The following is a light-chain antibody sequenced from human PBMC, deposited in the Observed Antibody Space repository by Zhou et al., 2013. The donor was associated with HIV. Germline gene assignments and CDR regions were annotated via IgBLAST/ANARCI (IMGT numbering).Light chain of an antibody. Sequence: EIVLSQSPGTLSLSPGESTTLSCRASQSISSNYLAWYQQKPGQAPRLLIYGASSRATGIPDRFSGSGSGTDFTLTINRLEPEDFAVYYCHQYGSSPPTFGQGTKVQSK. J-gene: IGKJ1*01. CDR3: HQYGSSPPT. CDR2: GAS. V-gene: IGKV3-20*01. CDR1: QSISSNY.